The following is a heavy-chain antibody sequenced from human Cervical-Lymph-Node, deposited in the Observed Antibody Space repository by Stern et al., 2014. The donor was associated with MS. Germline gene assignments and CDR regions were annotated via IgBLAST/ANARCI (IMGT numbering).Heavy chain of an antibody. CDR3: ARGALYDYGGGYYYGMDV. Sequence: VQLVQSGAEVKKPGSSVKVSCKASGGTFSSHVIVWVRQAPGQGLEWMGGIIPIFGTTNYAQKFQGRVTLSADESPSTAYMDLSSLRSEDTAVYYCARGALYDYGGGYYYGMDVWGQGTTVTVSS. CDR1: GGTFSSHV. J-gene: IGHJ6*02. CDR2: IIPIFGTT. D-gene: IGHD3-16*01. V-gene: IGHV1-69*01.